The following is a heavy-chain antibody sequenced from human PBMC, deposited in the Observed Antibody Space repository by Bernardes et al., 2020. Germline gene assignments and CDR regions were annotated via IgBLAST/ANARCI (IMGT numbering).Heavy chain of an antibody. V-gene: IGHV4-34*01. Sequence: SETLSLTCAVYGGSFSGYYWSWIRQPPGKGLEWIGEINHSGSTNYNPSLKSRVTISVDTSKNQFSLKLSSVTAADTAVYYCASWALCYYGMDVWGKGTTVTVSS. D-gene: IGHD2-2*01. J-gene: IGHJ6*04. CDR2: INHSGST. CDR3: ASWALCYYGMDV. CDR1: GGSFSGYY.